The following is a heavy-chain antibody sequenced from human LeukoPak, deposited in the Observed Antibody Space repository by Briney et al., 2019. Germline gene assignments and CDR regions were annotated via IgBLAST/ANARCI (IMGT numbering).Heavy chain of an antibody. D-gene: IGHD3-16*01. CDR2: ISRSASNI. CDR3: ARDPEGFGATYFDY. J-gene: IGHJ4*02. CDR1: GFTFSSYG. V-gene: IGHV3-21*01. Sequence: GGSLRLSCAASGFTFSSYGMHWVRQAPGKGLEWVSSISRSASNIYYADSVKGRFTISRDNAKNSFYLQMNSLRAEDTAVFYCARDPEGFGATYFDYWGQGTLVTVSS.